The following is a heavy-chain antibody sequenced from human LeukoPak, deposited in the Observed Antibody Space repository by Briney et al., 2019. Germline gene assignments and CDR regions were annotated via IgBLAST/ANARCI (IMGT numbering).Heavy chain of an antibody. CDR1: GFTFSSYE. D-gene: IGHD3-10*01. V-gene: IGHV4-34*08. CDR2: INHSGST. Sequence: GSLRPSCAASGFTFSSYEMNWVRQPPGKGLEWIGEINHSGSTNYNPSLKSRVTISVDTSKNQFSLKLSSVTAADTAVYYCAKSNGYGLVDIWGQGTMVTVSS. CDR3: AKSNGYGLVDI. J-gene: IGHJ3*02.